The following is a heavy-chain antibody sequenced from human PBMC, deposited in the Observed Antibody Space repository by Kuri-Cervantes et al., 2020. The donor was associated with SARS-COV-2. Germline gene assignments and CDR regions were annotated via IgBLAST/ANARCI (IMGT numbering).Heavy chain of an antibody. J-gene: IGHJ3*02. CDR3: ARDLRPKAAAGTRNAFDI. Sequence: GSLRLTCAVYGGSFSGYYWSWIRQPPGKGLEWIGEINHSGSTNYNPSLKSRVTMSVDTSKNQFSLKLSSVTAADTAVYYCARDLRPKAAAGTRNAFDIWGQGTMVTVSS. D-gene: IGHD6-13*01. V-gene: IGHV4-34*01. CDR2: INHSGST. CDR1: GGSFSGYY.